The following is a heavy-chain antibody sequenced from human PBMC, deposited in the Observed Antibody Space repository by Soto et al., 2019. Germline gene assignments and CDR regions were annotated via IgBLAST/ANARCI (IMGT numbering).Heavy chain of an antibody. D-gene: IGHD1-26*01. CDR2: INHSGST. CDR3: ARQGIPRTYSGSYYRFGWFDP. J-gene: IGHJ5*02. V-gene: IGHV4-34*01. Sequence: NPSETLSLTCAVYGGSFSGYYWSWIRQPPGKGLEWIGEINHSGSTNYNPSLKSRVTISVDTSKNQFSLKLSSVTAADTAVYYCARQGIPRTYSGSYYRFGWFDPWGQGTLVTVSS. CDR1: GGSFSGYY.